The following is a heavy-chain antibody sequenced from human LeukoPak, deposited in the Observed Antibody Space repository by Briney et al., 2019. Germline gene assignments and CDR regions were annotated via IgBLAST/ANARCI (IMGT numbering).Heavy chain of an antibody. CDR1: GGSISSSSYY. Sequence: SETLSLTCTVSGGSISSSSYYWGWIRQPLGKGLEWIGSIYYSGSTYYNPSLKSRVTISVDTFKNQFSLKLSSVTAADTAVYYCARDAGTTLKVDYWGQGTLVTVSS. CDR2: IYYSGST. CDR3: ARDAGTTLKVDY. D-gene: IGHD1-1*01. J-gene: IGHJ4*02. V-gene: IGHV4-39*07.